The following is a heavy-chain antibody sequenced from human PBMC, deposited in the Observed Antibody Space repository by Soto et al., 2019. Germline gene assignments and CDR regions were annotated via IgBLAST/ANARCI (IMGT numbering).Heavy chain of an antibody. CDR1: GGTFSSYA. CDR2: IIPIFGTA. J-gene: IGHJ5*02. V-gene: IGHV1-69*13. CDR3: ARVNIAAAPSYYNWFDP. Sequence: ASVKVSCKASGGTFSSYAISWVRQAPGQGLEWMGGIIPIFGTANYAQKFQGRVTITADESTSTAYMELSSLRSEDTAVYYCARVNIAAAPSYYNWFDPWGQGTLVTVSS. D-gene: IGHD6-13*01.